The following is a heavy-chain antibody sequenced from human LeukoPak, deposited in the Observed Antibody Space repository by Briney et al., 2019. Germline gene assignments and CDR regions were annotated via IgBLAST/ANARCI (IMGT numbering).Heavy chain of an antibody. V-gene: IGHV4-31*03. Sequence: SETLSLTCTVSGGSISSGGYYWSWIRQHPGKGLEWIGYIYYSGSTYCNPSLKSRVTISVDTSKNQFSLKLSSVTAADTAVYYCARVTGYSNYPFDYWGQGTLVTVSS. CDR3: ARVTGYSNYPFDY. D-gene: IGHD4-4*01. CDR1: GGSISSGGYY. J-gene: IGHJ4*02. CDR2: IYYSGST.